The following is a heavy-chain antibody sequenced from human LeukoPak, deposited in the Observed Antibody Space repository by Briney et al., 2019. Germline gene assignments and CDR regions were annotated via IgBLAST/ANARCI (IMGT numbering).Heavy chain of an antibody. CDR3: ARPSLSGSYYYGMDV. V-gene: IGHV3-30-3*01. J-gene: IGHJ6*02. D-gene: IGHD1-26*01. Sequence: GGSLRLSCAASGFTFSSYDMHWVRQAPGKGLEWVAVISYDGSNKYYADSVKGRFTISRDNSKNTLHLQMNSLRAEDTAVYYCARPSLSGSYYYGMDVWGQGTTVTVSS. CDR1: GFTFSSYD. CDR2: ISYDGSNK.